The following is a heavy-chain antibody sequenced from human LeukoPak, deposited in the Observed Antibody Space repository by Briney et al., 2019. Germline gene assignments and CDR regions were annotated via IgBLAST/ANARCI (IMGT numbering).Heavy chain of an antibody. CDR3: ARGGMAAAGTLDY. J-gene: IGHJ4*02. D-gene: IGHD6-13*01. V-gene: IGHV1-69*05. Sequence: GASVKVSCKASGGTFSSCAISWVRQAPGQGLEWMGGIIPIFGTANYAQKFQGRVTITTDESTSTAYMELSSLRSEDTAVYYCARGGMAAAGTLDYWGQGTLVTVSS. CDR2: IIPIFGTA. CDR1: GGTFSSCA.